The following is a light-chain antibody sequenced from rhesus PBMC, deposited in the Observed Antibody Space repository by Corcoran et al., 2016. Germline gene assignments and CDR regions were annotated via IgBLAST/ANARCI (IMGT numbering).Light chain of an antibody. Sequence: DIQMTQSPSSLSASVGDRVTITCRASENVNNYLNWYQQKPGKAPKLLIYKASNLQSGVPSRFSGSGSGTVYTFTISSLQPEDVATYYCQHGDGTPRAFGQGTKVEIK. CDR1: ENVNNY. CDR3: QHGDGTPRA. J-gene: IGKJ1*01. CDR2: KAS. V-gene: IGKV1-74*01.